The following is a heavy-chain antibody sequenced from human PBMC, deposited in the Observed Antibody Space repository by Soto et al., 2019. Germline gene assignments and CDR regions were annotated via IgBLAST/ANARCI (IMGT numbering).Heavy chain of an antibody. CDR1: GFTFSSHD. CDR3: ARGGIWGVSWNWFDT. D-gene: IGHD3-10*01. V-gene: IGHV3-13*01. J-gene: IGHJ5*02. CDR2: IDSAGDA. Sequence: SLRLSCAASGFTFSSHDMHWVRQVTGKGLEWVSGIDSAGDAKYPASVKGRFTISRENAKNSLHLQMNSLRAGDTAVYYCARGGIWGVSWNWFDTWGQGTLVTVSS.